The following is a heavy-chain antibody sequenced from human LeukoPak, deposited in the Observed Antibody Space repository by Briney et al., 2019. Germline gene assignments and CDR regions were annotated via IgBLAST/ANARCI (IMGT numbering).Heavy chain of an antibody. CDR3: ARQLRGLDL. CDR1: GNSFNNYW. J-gene: IGHJ5*02. Sequence: GESLKISCQGSGNSFNNYWISWVRQMPGTGLEWMAIIYAADSDTRYSPSFQGQVTLSVDKSISTVYLQWSSLKGSDTAVNYCARQLRGLDLWGQGTLVAVSS. CDR2: IYAADSDT. V-gene: IGHV5-51*01. D-gene: IGHD3-10*01.